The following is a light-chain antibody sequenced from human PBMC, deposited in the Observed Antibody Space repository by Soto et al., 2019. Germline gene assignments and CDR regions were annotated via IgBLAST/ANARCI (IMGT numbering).Light chain of an antibody. CDR3: QQSYSIPYS. CDR2: LTS. J-gene: IGKJ2*01. V-gene: IGKV1-39*01. Sequence: DIQMTQSPSSLSASVGDRLTITCRASRSIGNYLNWYQQKPESAPKLLIYLTSSLQSGVPSRFSGSGSGTDFTLTISSLQPEDFATYYCQQSYSIPYSFGQGTKLEIK. CDR1: RSIGNY.